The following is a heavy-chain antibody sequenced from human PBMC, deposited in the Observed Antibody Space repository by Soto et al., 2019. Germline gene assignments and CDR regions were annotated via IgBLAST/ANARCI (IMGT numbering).Heavy chain of an antibody. D-gene: IGHD5-12*01. CDR3: AKERRVYYGYNLFFSYSSN. CDR2: ISGSGGST. J-gene: IGHJ4*02. CDR1: GFTFSSYA. Sequence: GGSLRLSCAASGFTFSSYAMSWVRQAPGKGLEWVSAISGSGGSTYYADSVKGRFTISRDNSKNTLYLQMNSLRAEDTAVYYCAKERRVYYGYNLFFSYSSNWGQGTLVTVSS. V-gene: IGHV3-23*01.